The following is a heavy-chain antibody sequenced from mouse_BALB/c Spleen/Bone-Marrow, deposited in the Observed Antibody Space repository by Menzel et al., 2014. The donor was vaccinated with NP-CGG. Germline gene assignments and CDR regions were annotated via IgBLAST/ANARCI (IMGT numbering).Heavy chain of an antibody. CDR3: ARGLDY. Sequence: QVQLQQSGPELLRPGASVRLSCKASGYIFITYWMNWVKQRPGQGLEWIGQIFPANSRSDYNEMFEGKATLTVDTSSSTAYMELSSRTSEDSAVYYCARGLDYWGQGTTLTVSS. CDR2: IFPANSRS. J-gene: IGHJ2*01. CDR1: GYIFITYW. V-gene: IGHV1S40*01.